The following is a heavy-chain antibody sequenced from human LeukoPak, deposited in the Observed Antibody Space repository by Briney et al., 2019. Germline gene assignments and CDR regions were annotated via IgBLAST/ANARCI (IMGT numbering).Heavy chain of an antibody. CDR1: GFTFSSYG. J-gene: IGHJ3*02. D-gene: IGHD5-12*01. CDR2: IWYDGSNK. Sequence: PGGSLRLSCAASGFTFSSYGMHWVRQAPGKGLEWVAVIWYDGSNKYYADSVKGRFTISRDNSKNTLYLQMNSLRAEDTAVYYCARSSGYGGYDDLDIWGQGTMVTVAS. V-gene: IGHV3-33*01. CDR3: ARSSGYGGYDDLDI.